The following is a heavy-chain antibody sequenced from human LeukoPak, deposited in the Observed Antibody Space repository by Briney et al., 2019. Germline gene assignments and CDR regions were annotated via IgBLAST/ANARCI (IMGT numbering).Heavy chain of an antibody. CDR1: GFGVSNTY. V-gene: IGHV3-66*01. CDR2: IYGGGST. CDR3: ARDRWFVY. J-gene: IGHJ4*02. D-gene: IGHD5-24*01. Sequence: GGSLRLSCAASGFGVSNTYMSWVRQAPGKGLEWVSLIYGGGSTYYAESVKGRFTVSTDNSRNTLYLQMNSLRAEDTAVYYCARDRWFVYWGQGTLVTVSS.